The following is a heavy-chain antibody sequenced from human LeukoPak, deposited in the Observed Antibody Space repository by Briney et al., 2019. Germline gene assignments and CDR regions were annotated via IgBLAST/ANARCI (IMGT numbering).Heavy chain of an antibody. CDR3: AKDRSCTNDVCHGDFDY. V-gene: IGHV3-23*01. Sequence: GGSLRLSCAGTGVTVSAFSMSWVRQAPGKGREWVSTISGSGGSTYYADSVKGRFTISRDNSKNTVYLQMNSLRAEDTAVYYCAKDRSCTNDVCHGDFDYWGQGTLVTVSS. CDR1: GVTVSAFS. CDR2: ISGSGGST. D-gene: IGHD2-8*01. J-gene: IGHJ4*02.